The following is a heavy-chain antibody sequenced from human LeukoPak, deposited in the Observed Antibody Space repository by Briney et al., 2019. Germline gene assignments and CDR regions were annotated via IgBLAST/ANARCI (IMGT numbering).Heavy chain of an antibody. CDR3: ARVRFSSGWYIAFDM. CDR1: GGTFSSYA. CDR2: IIPIFGTA. J-gene: IGHJ3*02. D-gene: IGHD6-19*01. V-gene: IGHV1-69*05. Sequence: EASVKVSFKASGGTFSSYAISWVRQAPGQGLEWMGGIIPIFGTANYAQKFQGRVTMTRDTSTSTVYMELSSLRSEDTAVYYCARVRFSSGWYIAFDMWGQGTMVTVSS.